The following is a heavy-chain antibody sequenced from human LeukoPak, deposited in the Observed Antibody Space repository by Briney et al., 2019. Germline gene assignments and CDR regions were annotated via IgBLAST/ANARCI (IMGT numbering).Heavy chain of an antibody. CDR3: AGRNLGQYCSSTSCYAYYYYYGMDA. D-gene: IGHD2-2*01. Sequence: GGSLRLSCAASGFTFSSYSMNWVRQAPGKGLEWVSYISSSSSTIYYADSVKGRFTISRDNAKNSLYLQMNSLRAEDTAVYYCAGRNLGQYCSSTSCYAYYYYYGMDAWGQGTTVTVSS. J-gene: IGHJ6*02. V-gene: IGHV3-48*01. CDR1: GFTFSSYS. CDR2: ISSSSSTI.